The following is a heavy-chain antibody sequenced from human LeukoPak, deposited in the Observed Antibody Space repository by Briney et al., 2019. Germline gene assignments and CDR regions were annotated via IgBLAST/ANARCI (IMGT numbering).Heavy chain of an antibody. D-gene: IGHD5-24*01. CDR1: GFTFVDYA. CDR3: ARDSESTVATTCLDY. V-gene: IGHV3-9*01. Sequence: GGSLRLSRAASGFTFVDYAMHWVRQSPGKGLEWVAGINWNSATREYADSVKGRFTISRDDAKNSVFLRMNSLRPEDTGLYFCARDSESTVATTCLDYWGQGILVTVSS. CDR2: INWNSATR. J-gene: IGHJ4*02.